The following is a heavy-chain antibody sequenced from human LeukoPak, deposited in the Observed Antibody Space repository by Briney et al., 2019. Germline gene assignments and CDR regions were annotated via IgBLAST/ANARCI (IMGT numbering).Heavy chain of an antibody. Sequence: GGSLRLSCAASGFTVSSYAMHWVRQPIGKGLEWVSALGIGGDTFYPGSVKGRFTISRENAKNSLYLQMNCLSAEDTAMYYCARQKQSHGNFDYWGQGTLVTVSS. D-gene: IGHD1-26*01. CDR1: GFTVSSYA. CDR2: LGIGGDT. V-gene: IGHV3-13*01. J-gene: IGHJ4*02. CDR3: ARQKQSHGNFDY.